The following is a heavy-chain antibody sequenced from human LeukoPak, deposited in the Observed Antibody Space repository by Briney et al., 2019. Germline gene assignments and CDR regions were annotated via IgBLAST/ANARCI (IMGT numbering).Heavy chain of an antibody. Sequence: GASVKVSCKASGGTFSSYAISWVRQAPGQGLEWMGGIIPIFGTANYAQKFQGRVTITADETTSTAYMELSSLRSEDTAVYYCARDVYGYFDYWGQGTLVTVSS. D-gene: IGHD3-10*01. CDR1: GGTFSSYA. CDR3: ARDVYGYFDY. V-gene: IGHV1-69*13. J-gene: IGHJ4*02. CDR2: IIPIFGTA.